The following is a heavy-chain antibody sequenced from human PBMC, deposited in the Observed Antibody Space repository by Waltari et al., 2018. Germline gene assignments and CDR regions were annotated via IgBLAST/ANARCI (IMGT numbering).Heavy chain of an antibody. CDR3: ARREIGGPLDP. Sequence: QVQLVQSGAEVKKHGSSVKVSCRAAGVTFGGFALSWVRQAPGQGLEWMGGIIPIFGTPNYAQRFQGRLTITADERTSTVFMELTSLTSDDTAIYFCARREIGGPLDPWGQGTLVTVSS. CDR1: GVTFGGFA. CDR2: IIPIFGTP. V-gene: IGHV1-69*12. D-gene: IGHD1-1*01. J-gene: IGHJ5*02.